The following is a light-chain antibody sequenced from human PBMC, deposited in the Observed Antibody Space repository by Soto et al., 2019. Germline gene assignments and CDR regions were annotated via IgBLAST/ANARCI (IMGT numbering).Light chain of an antibody. CDR2: GAS. V-gene: IGKV3-15*01. CDR1: QSVCSN. CDR3: QQYNNWPLYT. J-gene: IGKJ2*01. Sequence: EIVMTQSPATLSVSPGERATLSCRASQSVCSNLAWYQQKPGQAPRLLIYGASTRATGIPARFSGSGSGTEFTLTISSLQSEDFAVYYCQQYNNWPLYTFGQGTKLEIK.